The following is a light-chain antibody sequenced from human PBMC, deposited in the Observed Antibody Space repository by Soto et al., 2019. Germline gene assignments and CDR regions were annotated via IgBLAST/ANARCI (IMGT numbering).Light chain of an antibody. V-gene: IGLV2-8*01. CDR3: TSYAGGNNV. J-gene: IGLJ1*01. CDR2: EVN. CDR1: SSDVGGYNY. Sequence: SALTQPPSASGSPGQSVTISCTGTSSDVGGYNYVSWYQQHPGKVPKLMVYEVNKRPSGVPDRFSGSKSGNTASLTVAGLQAEDEADDYCTSYAGGNNVFGTGTKLTVL.